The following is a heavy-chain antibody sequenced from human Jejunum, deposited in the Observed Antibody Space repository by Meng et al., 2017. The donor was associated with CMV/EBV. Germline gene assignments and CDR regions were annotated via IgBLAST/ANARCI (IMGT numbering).Heavy chain of an antibody. Sequence: EVQRLVSGGGVAKSGGSLILSCAASGFTFSHNDMTWAGPAPGKGLEWVSGILGGGSRVHYADSVRGRFTISRDNSKHTVYLQMNSLTVDYTAIYYCASHAFGMAKGWGQGALVTVSS. CDR3: ASHAFGMAKG. V-gene: IGHV3-23*01. CDR2: ILGGGSRV. J-gene: IGHJ4*02. D-gene: IGHD3-10*01. CDR1: GFTFSHND.